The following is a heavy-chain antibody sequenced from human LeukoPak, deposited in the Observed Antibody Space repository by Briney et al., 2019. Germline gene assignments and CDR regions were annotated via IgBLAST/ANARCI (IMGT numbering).Heavy chain of an antibody. CDR2: ISSSSSYI. CDR3: ARGNSLDGY. CDR1: GFTFSSYG. D-gene: IGHD4-23*01. V-gene: IGHV3-21*01. J-gene: IGHJ4*02. Sequence: GGSLRLSCAASGFTFSSYGMHWVRQAPGKGLEWVSSISSSSSYIYYADSVKGRFTVSRDNAKNSLYLRMNSLRAGDTAVYYCARGNSLDGYWGQGTLVTVSS.